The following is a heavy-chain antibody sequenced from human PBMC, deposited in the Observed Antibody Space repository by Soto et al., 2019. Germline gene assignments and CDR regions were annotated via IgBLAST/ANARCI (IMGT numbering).Heavy chain of an antibody. CDR2: ISYDGSNK. V-gene: IGHV3-30-3*01. CDR3: ARGSAYTVRVPMPY. CDR1: GFTFSSYA. D-gene: IGHD3-10*01. Sequence: GGSLRLSCAASGFTFSSYAMHWVRQAPGKGLEWVAVISYDGSNKYYADSVKGRFTISRDNSKNTLYLQMNSLRAEDTAVYYCARGSAYTVRVPMPYWGQGTLVTVSS. J-gene: IGHJ4*02.